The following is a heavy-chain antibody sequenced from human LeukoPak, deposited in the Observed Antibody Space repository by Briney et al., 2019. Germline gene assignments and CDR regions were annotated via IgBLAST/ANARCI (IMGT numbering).Heavy chain of an antibody. D-gene: IGHD6-13*01. V-gene: IGHV3-30*03. J-gene: IGHJ1*01. CDR3: ARDEGQQPSGYFQH. Sequence: QPGGSLRLSCAASGFTFSSYGMHWVRQAPGKGLEWVAVISYDGSNKYYADSVKGRFTISRDNSKNTLYLQMNSLRAEDTAVYFCARDEGQQPSGYFQHWGQGTLVTVSS. CDR1: GFTFSSYG. CDR2: ISYDGSNK.